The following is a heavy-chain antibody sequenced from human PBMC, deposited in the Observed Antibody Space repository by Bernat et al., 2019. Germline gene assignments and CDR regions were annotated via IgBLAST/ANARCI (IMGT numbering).Heavy chain of an antibody. J-gene: IGHJ5*02. V-gene: IGHV3-30*01. CDR3: ARNKGRLGINWFDP. D-gene: IGHD2/OR15-2a*01. Sequence: QVQLVESGGGVVQPGRSLRLSCAASGFTFSSYAMHWVRQAPGKGLEWVAVISYDGSNKYYADSVKGRFTISRDNSKNMLYLQMNSLRAEDTAVYYCARNKGRLGINWFDPWGQGTLVTVSS. CDR1: GFTFSSYA. CDR2: ISYDGSNK.